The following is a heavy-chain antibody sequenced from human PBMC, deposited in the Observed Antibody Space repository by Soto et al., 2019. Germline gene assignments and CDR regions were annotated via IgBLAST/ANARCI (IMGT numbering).Heavy chain of an antibody. D-gene: IGHD3-16*01. V-gene: IGHV1-8*01. CDR3: ARGNPFNYAGFDV. CDR2: MNAKSGDT. CDR1: GYTFSDFD. J-gene: IGHJ6*02. Sequence: QAHLEQSGAELKRPGASVKVSCKASGYTFSDFDINWLRQASGQGPEWMGWMNAKSGDTFFAQRFQGKFNMTWDTSLSTAYMEVGSLTSDDTAIFYCARGNPFNYAGFDVWGQGTTVAVSS.